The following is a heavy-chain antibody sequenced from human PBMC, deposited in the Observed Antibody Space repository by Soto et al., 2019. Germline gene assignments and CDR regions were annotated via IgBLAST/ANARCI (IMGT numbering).Heavy chain of an antibody. D-gene: IGHD2-2*01. CDR2: IYYSGST. V-gene: IGHV4-30-4*01. CDR1: GGSISSGDYC. CDR3: ARSYCSSTSCFVGWFDP. Sequence: SETLSLTCTVSGGSISSGDYCWSWIRQPPGKGLEWIGYIYYSGSTYYNPSLKSRVTISVDTSKNQFSLKLSSVTAADTAVYYCARSYCSSTSCFVGWFDPWGQGTLVTVSS. J-gene: IGHJ5*02.